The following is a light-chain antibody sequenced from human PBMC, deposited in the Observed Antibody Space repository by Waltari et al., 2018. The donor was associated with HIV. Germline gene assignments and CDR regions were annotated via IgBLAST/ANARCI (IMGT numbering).Light chain of an antibody. Sequence: QSVLTQPPSVSGAPGQRVTISCTGSTSNIGARYDVHWYQHLPGAAPKLLIYANINRPSGVPDRCAGSKSGTSASLVITGLQAEDEADYYCQSYDSSLTHVVFGGGTKLTVL. CDR2: ANI. CDR1: TSNIGARYD. J-gene: IGLJ2*01. V-gene: IGLV1-40*01. CDR3: QSYDSSLTHVV.